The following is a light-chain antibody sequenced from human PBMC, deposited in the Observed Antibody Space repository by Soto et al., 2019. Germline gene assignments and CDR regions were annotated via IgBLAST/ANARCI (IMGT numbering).Light chain of an antibody. Sequence: QSVLTPPPSASGSPGQSVTISCTGTSSDVGGYNYVSWYQQHPGKAPELMIYEVSKRPSGVPDRFSGSKSGNTASLTVSGLQAEDEADYYCSSYAGSNNSLYVFGTGTKVTVL. CDR1: SSDVGGYNY. CDR3: SSYAGSNNSLYV. V-gene: IGLV2-8*01. CDR2: EVS. J-gene: IGLJ1*01.